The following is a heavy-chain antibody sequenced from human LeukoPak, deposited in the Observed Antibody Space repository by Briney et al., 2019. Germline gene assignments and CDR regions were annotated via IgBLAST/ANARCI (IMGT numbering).Heavy chain of an antibody. V-gene: IGHV3-11*01. J-gene: IGHJ4*02. CDR3: ARYCTFRTCSGTKFDS. Sequence: GGSLRLSCAASGFTFSDYYMSWIRQAPGKGLRWVSEIGGSGGAIYYADSVRGRFTVSRDNSKNTVFLEMNSLTAEDTALYYCARYCTFRTCSGTKFDSWGPGTLVTVSS. D-gene: IGHD1-1*01. CDR1: GFTFSDYY. CDR2: IGGSGGAI.